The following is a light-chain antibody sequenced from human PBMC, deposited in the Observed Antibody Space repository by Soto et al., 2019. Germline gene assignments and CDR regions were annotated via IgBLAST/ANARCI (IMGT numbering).Light chain of an antibody. CDR3: QTWDSSTAQV. V-gene: IGLV3-1*01. CDR2: QNT. Sequence: SYELSQPPSVSVSPGQTASIPCSGDKLGGKYVCWYQQRPGQSPALVIYQNTKRPSGIPERFSGSNSGNTATLTISGTQAMDEADYYCQTWDSSTAQVFGGGTKLTVL. CDR1: KLGGKY. J-gene: IGLJ2*01.